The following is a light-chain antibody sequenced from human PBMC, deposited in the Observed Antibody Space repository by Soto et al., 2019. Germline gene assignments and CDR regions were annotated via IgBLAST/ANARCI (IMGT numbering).Light chain of an antibody. CDR2: EGS. CDR3: CSYAGSSTSVV. V-gene: IGLV2-23*01. J-gene: IGLJ2*01. Sequence: QSALTQPASVSGSPGQSITISCTGTSSDVGSYNLVSWYQQHPGKAPKLMIYEGSKRPSGVSNRFSGSKSGNTASLTISGLQPEDEADYYCCSYAGSSTSVVFGGGTELTVL. CDR1: SSDVGSYNL.